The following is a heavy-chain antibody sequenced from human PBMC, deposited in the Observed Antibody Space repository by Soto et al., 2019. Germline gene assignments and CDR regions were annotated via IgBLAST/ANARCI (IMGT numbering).Heavy chain of an antibody. D-gene: IGHD3-16*01. CDR2: INEDGSEI. J-gene: IGHJ4*02. CDR3: ARDIGFDYVD. V-gene: IGHV3-7*01. Sequence: EVQLVESGGGLVQPGGSLRVSCAVSGFTFRSFGMSWVRQAPGKGLEWVATINEDGSEIYYVDSVKGRFTISRDNAQNSLYLQMRSLSAEDTAVYFCARDIGFDYVDWGQGTRVTVSS. CDR1: GFTFRSFG.